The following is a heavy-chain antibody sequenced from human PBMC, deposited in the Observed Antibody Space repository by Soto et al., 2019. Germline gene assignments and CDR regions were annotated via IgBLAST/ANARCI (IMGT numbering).Heavy chain of an antibody. CDR2: ISGSGGST. CDR3: AKVGYYDSSGHNWFDP. J-gene: IGHJ5*02. CDR1: GFTFSSYV. Sequence: EVQLLESGGGLVQPGGSLRLSCAVSGFTFSSYVMSWVRQAPGKGLEWVSAISGSGGSTYYADSVKGRFTISRDNSKNPLYLQMNSVRADDTAVYYCAKVGYYDSSGHNWFDPWGQGTLVTVSS. V-gene: IGHV3-23*01. D-gene: IGHD3-22*01.